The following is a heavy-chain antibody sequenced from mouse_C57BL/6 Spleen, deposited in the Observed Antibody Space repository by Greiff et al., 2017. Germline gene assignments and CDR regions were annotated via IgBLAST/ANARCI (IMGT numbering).Heavy chain of an antibody. CDR1: GYTFTSYW. D-gene: IGHD1-1*02. V-gene: IGHV1-72*01. J-gene: IGHJ2*01. CDR2: IDPNSGGT. Sequence: QVQLQQPGAELVKPGASVKLSCKASGYTFTSYWMHWVKQRPGRGLEWIGRIDPNSGGTKYHEKFKSKATLTVDKPSSTAYMPLSSQTSEDSAVYYCAREGGNTRSGFDYWGQGTTLTVSS. CDR3: AREGGNTRSGFDY.